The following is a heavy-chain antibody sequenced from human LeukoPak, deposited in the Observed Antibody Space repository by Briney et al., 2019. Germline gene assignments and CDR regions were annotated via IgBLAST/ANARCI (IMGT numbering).Heavy chain of an antibody. CDR3: ARKNDYGDYVPDY. Sequence: KPSETLSLTCTVSGGSISSSSYYWGWIRQPPGKGLEWIGSIYYSGSTYYNPSLKSRVTISVDTSKNQFSLKLSSVTAADTAVYYCARKNDYGDYVPDYWGQGTLVTVSS. CDR1: GGSISSSSYY. D-gene: IGHD4-17*01. J-gene: IGHJ4*02. V-gene: IGHV4-39*01. CDR2: IYYSGST.